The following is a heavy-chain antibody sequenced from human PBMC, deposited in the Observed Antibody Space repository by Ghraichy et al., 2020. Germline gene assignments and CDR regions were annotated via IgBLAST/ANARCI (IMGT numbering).Heavy chain of an antibody. CDR1: GYSFTSYW. CDR2: IDPSDSYT. D-gene: IGHD5-12*01. V-gene: IGHV5-10-1*01. CDR3: ARHLYSGYDRDAFDI. J-gene: IGHJ3*02. Sequence: GESLNISCKGSGYSFTSYWISWVRQMPGKGLEWMGRIDPSDSYTNYSPSFQGHVTISADKSISTAYLQWSSLKASDTAMYYCARHLYSGYDRDAFDIWGQGTMVTVSS.